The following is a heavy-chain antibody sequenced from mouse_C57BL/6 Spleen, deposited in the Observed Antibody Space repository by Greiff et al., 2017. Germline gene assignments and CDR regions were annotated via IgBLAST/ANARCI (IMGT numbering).Heavy chain of an antibody. CDR1: GYTINDYE. V-gene: IGHV1-15*01. Sequence: QVQLQQSGAELVRPGASVTLSCKASGYTINDYEMHWVKQTPVHGLEWIGAIDPETGGTAYNQKFQGKAILTADKSSSTAYMELRSLTSEDSAVYCCTRSPEGSYSTTYAMGYGGQGTSVTVAS. CDR3: TRSPEGSYSTTYAMGY. CDR2: IDPETGGT. J-gene: IGHJ4*01. D-gene: IGHD2-5*01.